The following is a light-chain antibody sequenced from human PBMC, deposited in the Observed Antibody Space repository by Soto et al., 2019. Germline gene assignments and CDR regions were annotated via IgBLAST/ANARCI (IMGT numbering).Light chain of an antibody. Sequence: DLQLTQSPSFLSASVGDRVTITCRASQGISSYLAWYQQKPEKAPKLLIYAASTLQSGVPSRFSGSGSGTEFTLTISSLQPEDFATYYCQQLNSYPLTFGGGTKVEIK. CDR2: AAS. CDR3: QQLNSYPLT. V-gene: IGKV1-9*01. J-gene: IGKJ4*01. CDR1: QGISSY.